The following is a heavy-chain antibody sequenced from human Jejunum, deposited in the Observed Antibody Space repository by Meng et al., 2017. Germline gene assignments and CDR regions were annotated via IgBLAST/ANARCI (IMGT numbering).Heavy chain of an antibody. CDR2: ISYDGSNK. Sequence: GGSLRLSCAGSGFTFSNYDMHWVRQAPAKGLEWVAIISYDGSNKYYADSVKGRFTISRDNSKNTLYLQMNSLGAEDTAVYYCVRKYDNDGYYFGNWGQGTLVTVSS. CDR3: VRKYDNDGYYFGN. CDR1: GFTFSNYD. D-gene: IGHD3-22*01. J-gene: IGHJ4*02. V-gene: IGHV3-30*01.